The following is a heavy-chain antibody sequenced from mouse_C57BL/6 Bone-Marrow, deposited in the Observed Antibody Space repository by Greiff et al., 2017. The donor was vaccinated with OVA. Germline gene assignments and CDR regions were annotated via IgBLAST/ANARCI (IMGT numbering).Heavy chain of an antibody. D-gene: IGHD1-1*01. J-gene: IGHJ4*01. CDR3: ARWDYYGSSPSYAMDY. CDR2: ISYSGST. Sequence: EVQLQESGPGLVKPSQTLSLTCSVTGYSITSDYWNWIRKFPGHKLEYIGYISYSGSTYYNPSLKSRISITRDTSKNQYYLQLNSVTTEDTATYYCARWDYYGSSPSYAMDYWGQGTSVTVSS. V-gene: IGHV3-8*01. CDR1: GYSITSDY.